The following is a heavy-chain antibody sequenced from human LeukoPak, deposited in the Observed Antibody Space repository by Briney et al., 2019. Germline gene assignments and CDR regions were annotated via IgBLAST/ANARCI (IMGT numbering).Heavy chain of an antibody. J-gene: IGHJ4*02. V-gene: IGHV3-23*01. Sequence: GGSLRLSCAASGFTFSSYAMSWVRQAPGKGLEWVSAISGSGGSTYYADSVKGRFTISRDKSKNTLYLQMNSLRAEDTAVYYCAKDREAAAFWSGYYWGQGTLVTVSS. CDR3: AKDREAAAFWSGYY. D-gene: IGHD3-3*01. CDR2: ISGSGGST. CDR1: GFTFSSYA.